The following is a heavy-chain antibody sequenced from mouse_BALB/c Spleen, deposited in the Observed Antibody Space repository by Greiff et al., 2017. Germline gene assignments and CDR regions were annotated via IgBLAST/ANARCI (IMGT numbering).Heavy chain of an antibody. V-gene: IGHV1-14*01. J-gene: IGHJ4*01. CDR1: GYTFTSYV. CDR3: ARIRDYYGSSFLYYAMDY. CDR2: INPYNDGT. Sequence: VQLKESGPELVKPGASVKMSCKASGYTFTSYVMHWVKQKPGQGLEWIGYINPYNDGTKYNEKFKGKATLTSDKSSSTAYMELSSLTSEDSAVYYCARIRDYYGSSFLYYAMDYWGQGTSVTVSS. D-gene: IGHD1-1*01.